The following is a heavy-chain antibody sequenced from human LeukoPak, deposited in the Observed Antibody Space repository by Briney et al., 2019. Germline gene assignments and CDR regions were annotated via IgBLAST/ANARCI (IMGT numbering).Heavy chain of an antibody. CDR1: GGSISSSSYY. D-gene: IGHD3-9*01. CDR2: IYYSGST. V-gene: IGHV4-39*01. Sequence: PSETLSPTCTVSGGSISSSSYYWGWIRQPPGKGLEWIGSIYYSGSTYYNPSLKSRVTISVDTSKNQFSLKLSSVTAADTAVYYCARHGDILTGYGLGYFDYWGQGTLVTVSS. CDR3: ARHGDILTGYGLGYFDY. J-gene: IGHJ4*02.